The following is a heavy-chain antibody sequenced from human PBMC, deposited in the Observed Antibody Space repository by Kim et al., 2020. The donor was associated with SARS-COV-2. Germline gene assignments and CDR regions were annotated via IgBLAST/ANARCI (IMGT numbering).Heavy chain of an antibody. V-gene: IGHV3-21*01. Sequence: GGSLRLSCAASGFTFSSYSMNWVRQAPGKGLEWVSSISSSSSYIYYADSVKGRFTISRDNAKNSLYLQMNSLRAEDTAVYYCARDGFPGRITMTRFGFDYWGQGTLVTVSS. CDR2: ISSSSSYI. D-gene: IGHD3-22*01. CDR1: GFTFSSYS. J-gene: IGHJ4*02. CDR3: ARDGFPGRITMTRFGFDY.